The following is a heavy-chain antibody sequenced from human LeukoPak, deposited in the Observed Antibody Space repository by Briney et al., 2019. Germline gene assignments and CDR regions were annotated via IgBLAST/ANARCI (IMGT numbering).Heavy chain of an antibody. CDR2: ISDSGGST. D-gene: IGHD3-16*02. CDR3: ARRGVVIRVILVGFHKEAFYFDS. V-gene: IGHV3-23*01. Sequence: GGSLRLSCAVSGITLSNYGMSWVRQAPGKGLEWVAGISDSGGSTDYADSVKGRFTISRDNPKNTLDLQMNSPRAEDTAVYFCARRGVVIRVILVGFHKEAFYFDSWGQGALVTVSS. J-gene: IGHJ4*02. CDR1: GITLSNYG.